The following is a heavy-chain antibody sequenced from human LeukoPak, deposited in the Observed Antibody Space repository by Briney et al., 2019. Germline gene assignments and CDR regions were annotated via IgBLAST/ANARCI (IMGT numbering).Heavy chain of an antibody. J-gene: IGHJ4*02. Sequence: SCKASGYTFSSYSMNWVRQAPGKGLEWVSSINTRSYIYSADSVKGRFTISRDNDKNLVYLQMNSLRAEDTAVYYCAREGGYCYGASCRFFDSWGQGTLLTVSS. CDR3: AREGGYCYGASCRFFDS. CDR2: INTRSYI. CDR1: GYTFSSYS. V-gene: IGHV3-21*01. D-gene: IGHD2-15*01.